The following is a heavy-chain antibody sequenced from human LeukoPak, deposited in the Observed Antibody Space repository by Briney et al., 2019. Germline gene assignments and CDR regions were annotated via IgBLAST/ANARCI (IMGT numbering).Heavy chain of an antibody. CDR2: ISSSSRYI. CDR3: ARDRRSGYTDY. D-gene: IGHD3-3*01. V-gene: IGHV3-21*01. Sequence: GGSLRLSCAASGFTFISYTMNWVRQAPGKGLEWVSSISSSSRYIYYADSVKGRFTISRDNAKNSLSLQMNSLRAEDTAVYYCARDRRSGYTDYWGQGTLVTVSS. CDR1: GFTFISYT. J-gene: IGHJ4*02.